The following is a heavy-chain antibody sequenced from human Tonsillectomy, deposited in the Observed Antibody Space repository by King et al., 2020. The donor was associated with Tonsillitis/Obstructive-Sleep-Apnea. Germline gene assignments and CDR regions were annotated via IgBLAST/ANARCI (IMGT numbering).Heavy chain of an antibody. Sequence: VQLVESGAEVKKPGASVKVSCKASGYTFTSYDINWVRQATGQGLEWMGWMNPNSGNTGYAQKFQGRVTMTRNTSISTAYMELSSLRSEDTAVYYCARVYDFWSGYYERPYYMDVWGKGTTVTVSS. CDR2: MNPNSGNT. D-gene: IGHD3-3*01. CDR3: ARVYDFWSGYYERPYYMDV. V-gene: IGHV1-8*01. J-gene: IGHJ6*03. CDR1: GYTFTSYD.